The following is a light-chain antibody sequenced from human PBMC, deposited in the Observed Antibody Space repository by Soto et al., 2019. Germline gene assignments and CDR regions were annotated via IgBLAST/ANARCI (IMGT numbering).Light chain of an antibody. CDR2: DTS. Sequence: DIQMTQSPSTLSASVGDRVTITCRASQSISNWLAWYQQKPGKAPKLLIYDTSSVETGFPSRFSGSGSGTEFSLIMNRLQTDDLATYYCQQYSDYSSWTFGQGTKV. CDR1: QSISNW. V-gene: IGKV1-5*01. CDR3: QQYSDYSSWT. J-gene: IGKJ1*01.